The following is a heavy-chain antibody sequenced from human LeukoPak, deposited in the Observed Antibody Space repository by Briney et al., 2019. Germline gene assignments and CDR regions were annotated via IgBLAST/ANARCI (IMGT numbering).Heavy chain of an antibody. J-gene: IGHJ4*02. CDR2: INPNSGGT. CDR1: GYTFTGYY. Sequence: GASVKVSCKASGYTFTGYYMHWVRQAPGQGLEWMGWINPNSGGTNYAQKFQGRVTITADKSTSTAYMELSSLRSEDTAVYYCARGWERFDYWGQGTLVTVSS. V-gene: IGHV1-2*02. D-gene: IGHD1-26*01. CDR3: ARGWERFDY.